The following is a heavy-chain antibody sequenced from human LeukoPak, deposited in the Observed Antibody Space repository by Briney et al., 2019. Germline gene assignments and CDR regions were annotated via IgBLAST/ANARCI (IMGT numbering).Heavy chain of an antibody. CDR2: ISGSGGST. CDR1: GFTVTNAW. V-gene: IGHV3-23*01. CDR3: AKDPSGDIVATIEPFDY. J-gene: IGHJ4*02. D-gene: IGHD5-12*01. Sequence: TGGSLRLSCAASGFTVTNAWMSWVRQAPGKGLEWVSAISGSGGSTYYADSVKGRFTISRDNSKNTLYLQMNSLRAEDTAVYYCAKDPSGDIVATIEPFDYWGQGTLVTVSS.